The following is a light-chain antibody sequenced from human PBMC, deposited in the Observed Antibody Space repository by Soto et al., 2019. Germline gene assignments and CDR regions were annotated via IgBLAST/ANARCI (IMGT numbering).Light chain of an antibody. CDR3: QQHNDWPT. J-gene: IGKJ5*01. V-gene: IGKV3-15*01. CDR2: DAS. Sequence: EIVLTQSPGTLSLSPGERATLSRRASECVSSKLVWYQQKPGQAPRLLIHDASTRATGIPARFSGSGSGTEFILTISSVESEDFAIYYCQQHNDWPTFGQGTRLEIK. CDR1: ECVSSK.